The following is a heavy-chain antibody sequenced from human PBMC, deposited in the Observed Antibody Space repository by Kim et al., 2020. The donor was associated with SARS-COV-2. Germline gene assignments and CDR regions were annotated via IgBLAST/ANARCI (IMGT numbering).Heavy chain of an antibody. V-gene: IGHV3-23*01. D-gene: IGHD3-3*01. CDR3: AKGETYYDFRMDV. Sequence: YADSVKGRFTIARDKSKNTLYLQMNSLRAEDTAVYYCAKGETYYDFRMDVWGQGTTVTVSS. J-gene: IGHJ6*02.